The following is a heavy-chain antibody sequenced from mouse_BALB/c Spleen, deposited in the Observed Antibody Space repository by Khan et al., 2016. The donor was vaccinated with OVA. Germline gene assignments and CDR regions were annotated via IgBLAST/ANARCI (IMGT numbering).Heavy chain of an antibody. V-gene: IGHV2-6-1*01. CDR3: ARQPYYHYNIMDY. CDR2: IWSDGST. J-gene: IGHJ4*01. D-gene: IGHD2-10*01. CDR1: GFSLTNYG. Sequence: QVQLKESGPGLVAPSQSLYITCTISGFSLTNYGIHWVRQPPGKGLEWLVVIWSDGSTTYNSALKSRLTISKDNSKSQVFLKMNSLQTDDTGMYFCARQPYYHYNIMDYWGQGTSGTVSS.